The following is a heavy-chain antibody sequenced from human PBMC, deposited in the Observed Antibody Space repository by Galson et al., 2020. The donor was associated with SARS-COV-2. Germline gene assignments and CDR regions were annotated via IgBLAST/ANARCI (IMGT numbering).Heavy chain of an antibody. CDR3: ARARVRAAAGRLNYYYY. J-gene: IGHJ6*01. D-gene: IGHD6-13*01. V-gene: IGHV1-2*02. CDR1: GYTFTGYY. Sequence: ASVKVSCKASGYTFTGYYIHWVRQAPGQGLEWMGWINPDSGGPKYAQKFQGRVSMTRDTSISTGYMELSRLRSDDTAVYYCARARVRAAAGRLNYYYY. CDR2: INPDSGGP.